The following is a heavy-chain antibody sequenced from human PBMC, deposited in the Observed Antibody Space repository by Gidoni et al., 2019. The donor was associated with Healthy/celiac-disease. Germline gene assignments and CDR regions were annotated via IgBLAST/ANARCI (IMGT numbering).Heavy chain of an antibody. CDR3: AKAIAAAGTDYYYYGMDV. Sequence: EVQLLESGGGLVQPGGSLRLSCAASGFTLSSSAMSWVRQAPGKGLARVSSISGSGGSTYYAYSVKGRFTISRDNSKNTLYLQMNSLRAEDTAVYYCAKAIAAAGTDYYYYGMDVWGQGTTVTVSS. D-gene: IGHD6-13*01. CDR2: ISGSGGST. J-gene: IGHJ6*02. V-gene: IGHV3-23*01. CDR1: GFTLSSSA.